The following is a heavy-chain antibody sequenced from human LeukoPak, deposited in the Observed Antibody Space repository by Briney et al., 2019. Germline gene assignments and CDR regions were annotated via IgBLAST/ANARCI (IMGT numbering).Heavy chain of an antibody. J-gene: IGHJ4*02. V-gene: IGHV3-74*01. CDR3: ARGPLSGGAIQFDY. CDR2: VNPDGRST. D-gene: IGHD2-21*01. Sequence: GGSLRLSCAASGFTFSSYGMSWVRQAPGKGLVWVSRVNPDGRSTSHADSVKGRFTMSRDNARDTLYLQMNSLRAEDTAVYYCARGPLSGGAIQFDYWGQGTLVTVSS. CDR1: GFTFSSYG.